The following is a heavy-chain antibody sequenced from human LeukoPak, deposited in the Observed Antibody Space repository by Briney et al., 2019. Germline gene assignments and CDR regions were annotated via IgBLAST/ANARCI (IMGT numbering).Heavy chain of an antibody. V-gene: IGHV3-21*01. Sequence: GGSLRLSCAASGFTFSSYSMNWVRQAPGKGLEWVSSISSSSSYIYYADSVKGRFTISRDNAKNSLYLQMNSLRAEDTAVYYCAKGGKVPGITHGYLGQGTLGTVSS. CDR1: GFTFSSYS. CDR2: ISSSSSYI. CDR3: AKGGKVPGITHGY. J-gene: IGHJ4*02. D-gene: IGHD3-10*01.